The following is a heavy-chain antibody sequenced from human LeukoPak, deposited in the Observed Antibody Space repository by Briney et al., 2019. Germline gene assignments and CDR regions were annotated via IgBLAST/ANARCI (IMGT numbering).Heavy chain of an antibody. D-gene: IGHD2-2*02. Sequence: GGSLRLSCAASGFTFSSYSMNWVRQAPGMGLEWVSSISSSSSYIYYADSVKGRFTISRDNAKNSLYLQMNSLRAEDTAVYYCARVDIVVVPAAIPPFDYWGQGTLVTVSS. CDR1: GFTFSSYS. V-gene: IGHV3-21*01. J-gene: IGHJ4*02. CDR3: ARVDIVVVPAAIPPFDY. CDR2: ISSSSSYI.